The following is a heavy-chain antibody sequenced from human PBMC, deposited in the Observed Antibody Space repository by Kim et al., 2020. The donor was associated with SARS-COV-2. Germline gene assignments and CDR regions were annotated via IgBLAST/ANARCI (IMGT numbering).Heavy chain of an antibody. CDR3: ARQPSGYCSSTSCYPMPYNWFDP. CDR1: GYSFTSYW. D-gene: IGHD2-2*03. V-gene: IGHV5-51*01. Sequence: GESLKISCKGSGYSFTSYWIGWVRQMPGKGLERMGIIYPGDSDTRYSPSFQGQVTISADKSISTAYLQWSSLKASDTAMYYCARQPSGYCSSTSCYPMPYNWFDPWGQGTLVTVSS. J-gene: IGHJ5*02. CDR2: IYPGDSDT.